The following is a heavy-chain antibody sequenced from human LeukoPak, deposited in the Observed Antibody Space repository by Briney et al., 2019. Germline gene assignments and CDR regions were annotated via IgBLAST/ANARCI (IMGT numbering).Heavy chain of an antibody. CDR2: ISGSGGST. J-gene: IGHJ3*02. Sequence: PGGSLRLSCAAPGFTFSSYAMSWVRQAPGKGLEWVSAISGSGGSTYYADSVKGRFTISRDNSRNTLYLQMNSLRAEDTAVYYCATTQWLVDAFDIWGQGTMVTVSS. CDR3: ATTQWLVDAFDI. V-gene: IGHV3-23*01. D-gene: IGHD6-19*01. CDR1: GFTFSSYA.